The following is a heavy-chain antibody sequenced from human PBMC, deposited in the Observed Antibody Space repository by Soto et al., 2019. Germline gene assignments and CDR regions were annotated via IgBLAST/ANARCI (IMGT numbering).Heavy chain of an antibody. CDR2: ISGSGGST. CDR3: ARSLADDAFDI. V-gene: IGHV3-23*01. Sequence: GGSLRLSCAASGFTFSSYAMSWVRQAPGKGLEWVAAISGSGGSTYYADSVKGRFTISRDNSKNTLYLQMNSLRAEDTAVYFCARSLADDAFDIWGHGTMVTVSS. CDR1: GFTFSSYA. J-gene: IGHJ3*02. D-gene: IGHD3-3*02.